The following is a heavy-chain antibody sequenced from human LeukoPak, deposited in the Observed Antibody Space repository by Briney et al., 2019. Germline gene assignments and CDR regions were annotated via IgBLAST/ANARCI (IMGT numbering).Heavy chain of an antibody. J-gene: IGHJ4*02. CDR2: IRYDGSNK. D-gene: IGHD3-3*01. CDR1: GFTFSSYG. Sequence: PGGSLRLSGAASGFTFSSYGMHWVRQAPGKGLEWVAFIRYDGSNKYYADSVKGRFTISRDNSKNTLYLQMNSLRAEDTAVYYCAKLGRRFLEWSDIDYWGQGTLVTVSS. CDR3: AKLGRRFLEWSDIDY. V-gene: IGHV3-30*02.